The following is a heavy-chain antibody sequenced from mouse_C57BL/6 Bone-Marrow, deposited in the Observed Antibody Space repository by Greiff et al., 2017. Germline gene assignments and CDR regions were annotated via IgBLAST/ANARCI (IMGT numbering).Heavy chain of an antibody. CDR2: SRNKANDYTT. J-gene: IGHJ2*01. CDR3: ARARYYGSLFDY. Sequence: EVKLMESGGGLVQSGRSLRLSCATSGFTFSDFYMEWVRQAPGKGLEWIAASRNKANDYTTEYSASVKGRFIVSRDTSQSILYPQMNALRAEDTAIYYCARARYYGSLFDYWGQGTTLTVSS. CDR1: GFTFSDFY. V-gene: IGHV7-1*01. D-gene: IGHD1-1*01.